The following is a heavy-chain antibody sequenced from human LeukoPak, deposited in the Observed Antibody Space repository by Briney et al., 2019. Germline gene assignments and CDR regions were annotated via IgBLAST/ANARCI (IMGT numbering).Heavy chain of an antibody. CDR1: GFTFSSYG. V-gene: IGHV3-33*01. D-gene: IGHD2-2*02. CDR2: IYYDGSNK. J-gene: IGHJ4*02. Sequence: PGRSLRLSCTASGFTFSSYGMHWVRQAPGKGLEWVALIYYDGSNKYYADSVKGRFTISRDNSKNTLYLQMNSLRAEDTAVYYCARDQLYCGGPTCYRTGDDSWGQGTLVTVSS. CDR3: ARDQLYCGGPTCYRTGDDS.